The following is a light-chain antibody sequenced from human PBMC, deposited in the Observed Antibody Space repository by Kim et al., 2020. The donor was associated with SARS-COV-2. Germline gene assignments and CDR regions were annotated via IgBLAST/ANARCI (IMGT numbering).Light chain of an antibody. CDR1: KLGDKY. V-gene: IGLV3-1*01. CDR3: QAWDSSTYV. Sequence: VSPGQTARITCSGDKLGDKYACWYQQKPGQSPVLVIYQDTKRPSGIPERFSGSNSGNPATLTISGTQAMDEADYYCQAWDSSTYVFGPGTKVTVL. CDR2: QDT. J-gene: IGLJ1*01.